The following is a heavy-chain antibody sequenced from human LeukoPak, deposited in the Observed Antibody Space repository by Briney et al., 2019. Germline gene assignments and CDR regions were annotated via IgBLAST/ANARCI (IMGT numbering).Heavy chain of an antibody. D-gene: IGHD3-10*02. V-gene: IGHV3-30*18. CDR2: ISYEGSKK. J-gene: IGHJ4*02. CDR1: GFTFGMYG. Sequence: PGGSLRLSCAASGFTFGMYGMHWVRHAPGKGREGVAVISYEGSKKDNANSVTGRSTISRDNSKNRLYLEMNRLRAADTAVHYCTKGGTYVHYWGQGTLVTVSS. CDR3: TKGGTYVHY.